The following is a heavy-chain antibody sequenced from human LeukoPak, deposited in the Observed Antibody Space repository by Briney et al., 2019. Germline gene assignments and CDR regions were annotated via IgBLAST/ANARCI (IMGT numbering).Heavy chain of an antibody. Sequence: SETLSLTCAVYGGSFSGYYWSWIRQPPGKGLEWIGEINHSGSTNYNPSLKSRVTISVDTSKNQFSLKLSSVTAADTAVYYCARCCISLRYYYYMDVWGKGTTVTVSS. V-gene: IGHV4-34*01. CDR3: ARCCISLRYYYYMDV. D-gene: IGHD1-14*01. J-gene: IGHJ6*03. CDR1: GGSFSGYY. CDR2: INHSGST.